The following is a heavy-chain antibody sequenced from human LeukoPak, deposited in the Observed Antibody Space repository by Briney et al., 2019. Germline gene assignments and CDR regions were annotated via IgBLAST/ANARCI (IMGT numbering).Heavy chain of an antibody. V-gene: IGHV3-30*02. CDR2: VRFDQSAT. D-gene: IGHD3-3*01. CDR3: VKDQGECPGSRCYLRFLEY. Sequence: PGGSLRLSCAASGFNFSIYGMHWVRQAPGKGLEWVTFVRFDQSATDYADSVQGRFAISRDNSKNTVYLQMNSLRVEDTALYFCVKDQGECPGSRCYLRFLEYWGQGTLVIVSS. J-gene: IGHJ4*02. CDR1: GFNFSIYG.